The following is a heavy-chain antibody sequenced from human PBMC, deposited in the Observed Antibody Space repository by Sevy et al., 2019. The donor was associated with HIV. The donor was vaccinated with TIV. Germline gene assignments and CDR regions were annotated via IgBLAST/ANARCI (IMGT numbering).Heavy chain of an antibody. V-gene: IGHV1-69*04. Sequence: ASVKVSCKASGGTFSSYSISWVRQAPGQGLEWMGRIIPILGIVNYAQMFQGRVTITADKSTSTAYMDLSSLRSEDTAVYYCASDHDYYDSSNYYLPTEYFQHWGQGTLVTVSS. CDR2: IIPILGIV. CDR1: GGTFSSYS. CDR3: ASDHDYYDSSNYYLPTEYFQH. D-gene: IGHD3-22*01. J-gene: IGHJ1*01.